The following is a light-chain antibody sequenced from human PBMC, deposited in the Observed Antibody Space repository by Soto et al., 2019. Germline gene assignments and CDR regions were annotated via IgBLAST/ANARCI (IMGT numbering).Light chain of an antibody. CDR1: SSVVGGYDY. CDR2: DVN. J-gene: IGLJ1*01. Sequence: QSVLTQPASVSGSPGQSIAFSCTGTSSVVGGYDYVSWYQQPPGKAPKLMIYDVNNRPSGVSNRFSGSKSGNTASLTISGLQAEDEADYYCSSYTSSSPHVFGTGTKVTVL. V-gene: IGLV2-14*03. CDR3: SSYTSSSPHV.